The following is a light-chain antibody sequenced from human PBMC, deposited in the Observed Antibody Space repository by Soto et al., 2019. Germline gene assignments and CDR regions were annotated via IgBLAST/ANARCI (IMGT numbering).Light chain of an antibody. Sequence: QSVLTQPPSASGTPGQRVTISCSGSSSNIGSNTVNWYQQLPGTAPKLLIYSNNQRHSGVPDRFSGSKSGTSASLDISGLQSEDEADYYCSAWDDSRNGYVFGTGTKLTVL. CDR1: SSNIGSNT. CDR2: SNN. J-gene: IGLJ1*01. CDR3: SAWDDSRNGYV. V-gene: IGLV1-44*01.